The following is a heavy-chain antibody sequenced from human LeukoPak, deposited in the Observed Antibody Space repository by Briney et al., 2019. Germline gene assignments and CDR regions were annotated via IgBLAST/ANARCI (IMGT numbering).Heavy chain of an antibody. CDR2: IGTAGDT. CDR3: ARVSYYYGMDV. CDR1: GFTFSSYD. Sequence: SGGSLRLSCAASGFTFSSYDMHWVRQATGKGLEWVSAIGTAGDTYYPGSVKGRFTISRENAKNSLYLQMNSLRAGDTAVYYCARVSYYYGMDVWGQGTTVTVSS. J-gene: IGHJ6*02. V-gene: IGHV3-13*01.